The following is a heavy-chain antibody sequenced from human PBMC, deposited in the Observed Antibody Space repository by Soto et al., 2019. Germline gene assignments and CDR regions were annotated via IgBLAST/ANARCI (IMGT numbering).Heavy chain of an antibody. CDR2: IYSSGIT. CDR3: ARGREGGSDSLGSGYYTNWFDP. Sequence: SETLSLTCTVSGDSISSGDSYWSWIRQSPGKGLEWIGYIYSSGITYYNESLKSRVSMSVDTSNNQLSLKMNSVTAADSAVYYCARGREGGSDSLGSGYYTNWFDPWGQGRLVTVSS. CDR1: GDSISSGDSY. J-gene: IGHJ5*02. D-gene: IGHD3-3*01. V-gene: IGHV4-30-4*01.